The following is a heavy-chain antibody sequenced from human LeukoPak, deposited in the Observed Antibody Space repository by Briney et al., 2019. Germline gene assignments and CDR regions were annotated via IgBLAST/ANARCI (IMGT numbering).Heavy chain of an antibody. J-gene: IGHJ3*02. V-gene: IGHV1-69*13. D-gene: IGHD1-26*01. CDR3: ARAPLGATQGAFDI. Sequence: SVKVSCKASGGTFSSYAISWVRQAPGQGLEWMGGIIPIFGTANYAQKFQGRVTITADESTSTAYMELRSLRSEDTAVYYCARAPLGATQGAFDIWGQGTMVTVSS. CDR1: GGTFSSYA. CDR2: IIPIFGTA.